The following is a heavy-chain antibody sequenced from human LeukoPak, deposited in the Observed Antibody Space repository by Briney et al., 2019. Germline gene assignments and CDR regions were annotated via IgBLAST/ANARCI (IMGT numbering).Heavy chain of an antibody. Sequence: GGSLRLSCAASAFTFSTYGMHWVRQAPGKGLEWVSAISGSGGSTYYADSVKGRFTISRDNSKNTLYLQMNSLRAEDTAVYYCAKDARKSLNYYDSLGGDYFDYWGQGTLVTVSS. CDR1: AFTFSTYG. CDR3: AKDARKSLNYYDSLGGDYFDY. V-gene: IGHV3-23*01. CDR2: ISGSGGST. J-gene: IGHJ4*02. D-gene: IGHD3-22*01.